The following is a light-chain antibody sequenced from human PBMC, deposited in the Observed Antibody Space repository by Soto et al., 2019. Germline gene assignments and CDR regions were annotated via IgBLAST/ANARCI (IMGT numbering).Light chain of an antibody. J-gene: IGKJ5*01. V-gene: IGKV3-11*01. CDR2: DAS. Sequence: EIVLTQSPATLSLSPGDRATLSCRASQNVRTYLGWYQQKPGQAPRLLIYDASNRATGIPARFSGSGSGTDVTLTISSLEPEDFAVYYCQQYVSPPITFGQGTRLEIK. CDR1: QNVRTY. CDR3: QQYVSPPIT.